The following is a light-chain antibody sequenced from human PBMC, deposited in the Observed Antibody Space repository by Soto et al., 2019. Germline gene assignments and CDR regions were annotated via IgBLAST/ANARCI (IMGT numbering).Light chain of an antibody. CDR3: QQSYITPPT. Sequence: DIKMTQSPSSLSASVGDRVTITCRASQYISNYLNWYQQKSGTAPKLLIHTASTLQSGVPSRFIGRGSGPDFTLTISSVQPDDFAIYFCQQSYITPPTFGQGNTLDIK. CDR2: TAS. V-gene: IGKV1-39*01. CDR1: QYISNY. J-gene: IGKJ2*01.